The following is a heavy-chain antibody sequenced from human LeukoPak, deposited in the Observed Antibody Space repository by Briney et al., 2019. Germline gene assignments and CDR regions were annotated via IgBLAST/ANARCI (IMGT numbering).Heavy chain of an antibody. Sequence: GGSLRLSCAVSGFNVRSNYMTWVRQAPGKGLEWVSVLHSGGDTYYADSVRGRFTISRDNPENMLFLQMNGLRADDSAIYYCARGKVCYYYDYWGQGTLVTVSS. CDR2: LHSGGDT. V-gene: IGHV3-53*01. D-gene: IGHD2-15*01. J-gene: IGHJ4*02. CDR3: ARGKVCYYYDY. CDR1: GFNVRSNY.